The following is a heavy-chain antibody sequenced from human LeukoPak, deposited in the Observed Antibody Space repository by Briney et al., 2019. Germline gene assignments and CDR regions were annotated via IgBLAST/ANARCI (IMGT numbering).Heavy chain of an antibody. J-gene: IGHJ4*02. V-gene: IGHV3-23*01. D-gene: IGHD5-12*01. CDR2: ISGSGGST. CDR3: AKDRDSGYDYSDYFDY. CDR1: GFTFSSYA. Sequence: GGSLRLSCAASGFTFSSYAMSWVRQAPGKGLEWVSAISGSGGSTYYADSVKGRFTISRDNSKNTLYLQMNSLRAEDTAVYYCAKDRDSGYDYSDYFDYWGQGTLVTVSS.